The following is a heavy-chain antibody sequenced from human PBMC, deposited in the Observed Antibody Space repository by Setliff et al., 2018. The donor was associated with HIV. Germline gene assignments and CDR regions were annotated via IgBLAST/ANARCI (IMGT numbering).Heavy chain of an antibody. Sequence: PEESLKISCQGSEYSFTNYWVGWVRQMPDKGLEWMGLIWPTDSDTIYSPSFQGQVTLSADKSISTVYLQWSSLKAPDTAMYYCARLSKYYDFWTPDSWGQGTLVTVSS. V-gene: IGHV5-51*01. CDR2: IWPTDSDT. J-gene: IGHJ4*02. CDR1: EYSFTNYW. CDR3: ARLSKYYDFWTPDS. D-gene: IGHD3-3*01.